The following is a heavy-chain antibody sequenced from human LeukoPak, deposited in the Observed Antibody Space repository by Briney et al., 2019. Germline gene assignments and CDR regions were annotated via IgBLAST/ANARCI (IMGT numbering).Heavy chain of an antibody. D-gene: IGHD5-18*01. V-gene: IGHV3-11*01. CDR1: GLTLSDYY. J-gene: IGHJ5*02. CDR2: ISSSGSTI. CDR3: ATDGSRIQLWFSGWFDP. Sequence: GGSLRLSCAASGLTLSDYYMSWIRQAPGKGLEWVSYISSSGSTIYYADSVKGRFTISRDNAKNSLYLQMNSLRAEDTAVYYCATDGSRIQLWFSGWFDPWGQGTLVTVSS.